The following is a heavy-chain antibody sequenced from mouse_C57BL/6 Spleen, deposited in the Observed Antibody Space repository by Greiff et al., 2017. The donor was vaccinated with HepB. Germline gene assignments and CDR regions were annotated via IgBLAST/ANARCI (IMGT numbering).Heavy chain of an antibody. V-gene: IGHV1-69*01. CDR3: ARRGGSSTGYFDY. CDR2: IDPSDSYT. D-gene: IGHD1-1*01. CDR1: GYTFTSYW. J-gene: IGHJ2*01. Sequence: QVQLQQPGAELVMPGASVKLSCKASGYTFTSYWMHWVKQRPGQGLEWIGEIDPSDSYTNYNQKFKGKSTLPVDKSSSTAYMQLSSLTSEDSAVYYCARRGGSSTGYFDYWGQGTTLTVSS.